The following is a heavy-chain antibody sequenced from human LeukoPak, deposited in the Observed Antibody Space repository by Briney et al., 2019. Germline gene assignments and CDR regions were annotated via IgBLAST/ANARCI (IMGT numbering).Heavy chain of an antibody. CDR1: GFTFSSYA. J-gene: IGHJ3*02. D-gene: IGHD3-10*01. CDR2: ISGSGGST. Sequence: GGSLRLSCAASGFTFSSYAMSWVRQAPGKGLEWVSAISGSGGSTYYADSVKGRFTISRDNSKNTLYLQMNSLRAEDTAVYYCAKDLSHYGSGSSGNAFDIWGQGTKVTVSS. CDR3: AKDLSHYGSGSSGNAFDI. V-gene: IGHV3-23*01.